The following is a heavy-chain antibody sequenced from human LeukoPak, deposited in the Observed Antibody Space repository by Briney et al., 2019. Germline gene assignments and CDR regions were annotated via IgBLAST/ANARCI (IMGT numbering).Heavy chain of an antibody. CDR2: IYYSGST. D-gene: IGHD3-10*01. V-gene: IGHV4-39*07. J-gene: IGHJ5*02. CDR3: ARAITMVRGVMRWFDP. CDR1: GGSISSSSYY. Sequence: PSETLSLTCTVSGGSISSSSYYWGWIRQPPGKGLEWIGSIYYSGSTYYNPSLKSRVTISVDTSKNQFSLKLSSVTAADTAVYYCARAITMVRGVMRWFDPWGQGTLVTVSS.